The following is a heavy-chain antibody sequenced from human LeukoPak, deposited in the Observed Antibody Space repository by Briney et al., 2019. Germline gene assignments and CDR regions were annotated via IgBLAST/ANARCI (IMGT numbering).Heavy chain of an antibody. J-gene: IGHJ5*02. D-gene: IGHD2-2*02. V-gene: IGHV3-48*03. CDR3: ARPYCSSTSCYTGWFDP. CDR2: ISSGGSII. Sequence: GGSLRLSCAASGFTFSSYEMNWVRQAPGKGLEWVSYISSGGSIIYYADSVKGRFTIPRDNAKNSLSLQMNSLRAEDTAVYYCARPYCSSTSCYTGWFDPWGQGTLVTVSP. CDR1: GFTFSSYE.